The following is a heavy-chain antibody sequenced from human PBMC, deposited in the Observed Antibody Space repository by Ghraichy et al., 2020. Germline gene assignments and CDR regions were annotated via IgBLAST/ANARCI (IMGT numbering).Heavy chain of an antibody. D-gene: IGHD3/OR15-3a*01. CDR1: GGSVSSGSYY. V-gene: IGHV4-61*01. J-gene: IGHJ4*02. CDR2: IYYSGST. CDR3: ARRGLGILFDY. Sequence: SETLSLTCTVSGGSVSSGSYYWSWIRQPPGKGLEWIGYIYYSGSTNYNPSLKSRVTISVDTSKNQFSLKLSSVTAADTAVYYCARRGLGILFDYWGQGTLVTVSS.